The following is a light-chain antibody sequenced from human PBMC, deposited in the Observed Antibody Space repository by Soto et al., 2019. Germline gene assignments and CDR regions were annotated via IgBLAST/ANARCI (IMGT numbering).Light chain of an antibody. CDR3: QKSFSALIS. CDR2: DAS. Sequence: DIQMTQSPSSLSASVGDRVTITCRASQYISNYLNWFQQQTGRAPKLLIYDASSLQSGVPSRFSGSGSGTDFTLNISALQPEDYETYYCQKSFSALISFGPGTKVDVK. J-gene: IGKJ3*01. V-gene: IGKV1-39*01. CDR1: QYISNY.